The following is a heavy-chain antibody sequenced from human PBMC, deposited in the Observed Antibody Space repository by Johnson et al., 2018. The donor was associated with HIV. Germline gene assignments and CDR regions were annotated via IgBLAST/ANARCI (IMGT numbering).Heavy chain of an antibody. CDR3: ARDWVIGDAFDI. J-gene: IGHJ3*02. V-gene: IGHV3-33*08. D-gene: IGHD2-21*01. Sequence: VQLVESGGGLVQPGGSLRLSCAASGFTFSSYEMNWVRQAPGKGLEWVAIIYYDGTNKYYADSVKGRFTISRDNAKNSLYLQMNSLRAEDTAVYYCARDWVIGDAFDIWGQGTKVTVSS. CDR1: GFTFSSYE. CDR2: IYYDGTNK.